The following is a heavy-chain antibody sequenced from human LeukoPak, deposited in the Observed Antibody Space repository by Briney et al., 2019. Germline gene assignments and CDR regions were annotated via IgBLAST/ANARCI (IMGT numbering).Heavy chain of an antibody. CDR1: GFTFSSYG. CDR2: ISGNGGST. D-gene: IGHD1-14*01. Sequence: GGSLRLSCAASGFTFSSYGMSWVRQAPGKGLEWVSAISGNGGSTYYADSVKGRFAISRDTSKNTLYLQMNSLRAEDTAVYYCAKPVRTDYADYWGQGTLVTVSS. J-gene: IGHJ4*02. CDR3: AKPVRTDYADY. V-gene: IGHV3-23*01.